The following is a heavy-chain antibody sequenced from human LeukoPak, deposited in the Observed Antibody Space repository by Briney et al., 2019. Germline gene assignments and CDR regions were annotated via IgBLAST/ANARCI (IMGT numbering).Heavy chain of an antibody. J-gene: IGHJ4*02. CDR1: GFNFSTYW. CDR3: ARDPPGLEVAGYDY. Sequence: GGSLRLSCAVSGFNFSTYWMSWVRQAPGKGLEWVANMNQDGSEKYYVDSLKGRFTISRDNAKNSLYLQMNSLRAEDTAVYYCARDPPGLEVAGYDYWGQGTLVTDSS. D-gene: IGHD6-19*01. CDR2: MNQDGSEK. V-gene: IGHV3-7*01.